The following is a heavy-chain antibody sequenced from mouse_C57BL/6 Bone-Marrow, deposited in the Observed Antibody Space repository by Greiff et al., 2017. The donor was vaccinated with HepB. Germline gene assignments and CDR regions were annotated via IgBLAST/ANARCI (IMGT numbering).Heavy chain of an antibody. J-gene: IGHJ3*01. CDR3: AKIYDRLAWFAY. CDR1: GYTFTGYW. D-gene: IGHD2-3*01. CDR2: ILPGSGST. V-gene: IGHV1-9*01. Sequence: VQLQQSGAELLKPGASVKLSCKATGYTFTGYWIEWVKQRPGHGLEWIGEILPGSGSTNYNEKFKGKATFTADTYSNTAYMQLSSLTTEDSAIDYCAKIYDRLAWFAYWGQGTLVTVSA.